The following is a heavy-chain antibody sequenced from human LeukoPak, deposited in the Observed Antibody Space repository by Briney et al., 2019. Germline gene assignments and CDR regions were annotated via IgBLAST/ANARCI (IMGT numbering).Heavy chain of an antibody. CDR3: ARSPEYYDFWSGYYGAFDI. V-gene: IGHV1-8*01. J-gene: IGHJ3*02. CDR1: GYTFTSYD. Sequence: ASVKVSCKASGYTFTSYDINWVRQATGQGLEWMGWMNPNSGNTGYAQKFQGRVTMTRNTSISTAYMELSSLRSEDTAVYYCARSPEYYDFWSGYYGAFDIWGQGTMVTVSS. CDR2: MNPNSGNT. D-gene: IGHD3-3*01.